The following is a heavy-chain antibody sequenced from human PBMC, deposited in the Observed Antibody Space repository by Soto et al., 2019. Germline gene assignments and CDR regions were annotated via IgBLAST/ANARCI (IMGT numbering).Heavy chain of an antibody. CDR3: ARAEQFAARVRPNCIDP. V-gene: IGHV1-69*02. D-gene: IGHD3-10*02. Sequence: SVKVSCKASGGTFSSYTISWVRQAPGQGLEWMGRIIPILGIANYAQKFQGRVTITADKSTSTAYMELSSLRSEDTAVYYCARAEQFAARVRPNCIDPWGPGTLVTVSS. CDR1: GGTFSSYT. CDR2: IIPILGIA. J-gene: IGHJ5*02.